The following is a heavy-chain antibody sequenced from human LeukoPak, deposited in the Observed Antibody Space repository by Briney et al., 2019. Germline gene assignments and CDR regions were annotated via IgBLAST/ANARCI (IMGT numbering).Heavy chain of an antibody. V-gene: IGHV4-34*01. J-gene: IGHJ6*03. Sequence: SETLSLTCAVYGGSFSAYYWTWIRQSPDKGVERIGEIDHSGSTNYNTSLKSRVTISVDTSKNQFSLQLISVTASDTAIYYCARGRRGYSSSEMYSNYHYIDVWGKGTTVIVSS. CDR1: GGSFSAYY. CDR3: ARGRRGYSSSEMYSNYHYIDV. D-gene: IGHD2-15*01. CDR2: IDHSGST.